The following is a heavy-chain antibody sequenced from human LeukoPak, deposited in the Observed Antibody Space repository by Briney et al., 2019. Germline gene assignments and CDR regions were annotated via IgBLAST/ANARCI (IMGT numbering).Heavy chain of an antibody. D-gene: IGHD1-1*01. CDR3: ARGGLEPVDY. V-gene: IGHV3-74*01. CDR1: GFTFSTYW. J-gene: IGHJ4*02. CDR2: TKTDGSST. Sequence: GGSLRLSCAASGFTFSTYWMHWVRHAPGKGLVWVSRTKTDGSSTSYADSVKGRFTISRDNAKNTLYLQMNSLRADDTAVYYCARGGLEPVDYWGQGTLVTVSS.